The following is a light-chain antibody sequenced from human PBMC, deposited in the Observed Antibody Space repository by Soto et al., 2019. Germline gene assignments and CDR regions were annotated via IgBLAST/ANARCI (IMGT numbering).Light chain of an antibody. CDR3: QQRSDWLPIT. Sequence: DIQMTQSPSTLSASVGDRLTITCRASQTISSWLAWYQQKPGKAPKLLIYKASTLKSGVPSRFSGSGSGTDFTLTISSLEPEDFAVYYCQQRSDWLPITFGQGTRLEI. CDR1: QTISSW. J-gene: IGKJ5*01. CDR2: KAS. V-gene: IGKV1-5*03.